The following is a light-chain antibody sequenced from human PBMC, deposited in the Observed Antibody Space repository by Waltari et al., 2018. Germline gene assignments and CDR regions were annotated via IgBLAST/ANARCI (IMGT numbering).Light chain of an antibody. V-gene: IGKV1-16*02. CDR3: QQYSTFPPT. CDR1: QAISTF. Sequence: DIQMTQSPSSLSPSVRDSVILTCRASQAISTFLAWFQLKPGKAPKSLIYAASTLQTRVSSNFSGSGSGTDFTLTISSLQPGDCATYYCQQYSTFPPTFGGGTRVEI. CDR2: AAS. J-gene: IGKJ4*01.